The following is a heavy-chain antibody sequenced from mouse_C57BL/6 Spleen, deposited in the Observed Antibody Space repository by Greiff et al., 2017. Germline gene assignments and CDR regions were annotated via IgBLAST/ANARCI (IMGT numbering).Heavy chain of an antibody. D-gene: IGHD2-14*01. J-gene: IGHJ3*01. CDR3: AIEYGYDGAWFAY. CDR2: IHPPNCDT. Sequence: VQLQQPGAELVKPGASVKVSCKASGYTFTSYWLHWVKQRPGQGLEWIGRIHPPNCDTNYNQKFKGKATLTVDKSSSTAYMQLSSLTSEDSAVYYCAIEYGYDGAWFAYWGQGTLVTVSA. V-gene: IGHV1-74*01. CDR1: GYTFTSYW.